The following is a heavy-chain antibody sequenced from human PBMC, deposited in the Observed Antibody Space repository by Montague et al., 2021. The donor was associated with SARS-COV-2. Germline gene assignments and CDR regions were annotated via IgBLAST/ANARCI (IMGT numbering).Heavy chain of an antibody. Sequence: SETLSLTCTVSGGPISNYYRSWIRQPPGRGLEWIGYIYYSGSTDYSPSLKSRVTISLDTSKNQFSLKVTSVTAADTAVYYCARGGGYYNYGLDVWGPGTTVTVSS. J-gene: IGHJ6*02. CDR1: GGPISNYY. D-gene: IGHD3-22*01. CDR2: IYYSGST. CDR3: ARGGGYYNYGLDV. V-gene: IGHV4-59*01.